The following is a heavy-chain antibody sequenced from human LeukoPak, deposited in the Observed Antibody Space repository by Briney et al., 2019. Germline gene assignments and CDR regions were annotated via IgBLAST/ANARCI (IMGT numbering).Heavy chain of an antibody. CDR3: ARDGSGHNFDY. V-gene: IGHV3-33*01. CDR1: GFTFTYFG. D-gene: IGHD3-3*01. CDR2: IFSHGSNG. J-gene: IGHJ4*02. Sequence: PGRSLRLSCAASGFTFTYFGMHWVRQAPGKGLEWVSFIFSHGSNGYYADSVRGRFTISGDNSMNTLYLQMNSLRAEDTAVYYCARDGSGHNFDYWGQGTLVTVSS.